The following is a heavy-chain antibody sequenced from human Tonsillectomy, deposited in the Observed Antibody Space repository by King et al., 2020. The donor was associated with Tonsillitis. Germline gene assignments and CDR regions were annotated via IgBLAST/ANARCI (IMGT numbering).Heavy chain of an antibody. J-gene: IGHJ4*02. CDR1: GYTFTDYY. Sequence: VQLVESGAEVKKPGASVKVSCRTSGYTFTDYYIHWVRQAPGQGLEWMGWMNPNSGGTKFAQKFQGRVTMTRDTSISTAYMELSRLRSDDTAVYYCARALHHHYDFWRSHTPDYFGYWGQGTLVTVSS. D-gene: IGHD3-3*01. CDR3: ARALHHHYDFWRSHTPDYFGY. V-gene: IGHV1-2*02. CDR2: MNPNSGGT.